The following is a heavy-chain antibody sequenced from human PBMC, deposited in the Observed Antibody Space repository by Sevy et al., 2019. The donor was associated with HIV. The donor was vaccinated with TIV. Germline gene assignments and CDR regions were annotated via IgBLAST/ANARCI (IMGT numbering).Heavy chain of an antibody. CDR2: ISNSGTTK. D-gene: IGHD3-22*01. J-gene: IGHJ4*02. CDR3: ARDRPTLNYHASSGYNYYFDS. V-gene: IGHV3-48*03. Sequence: GGSLRLSCTASGFPFSTYEMSWVRQAPGKGLEWISYISNSGTTKYYSDSVKGRFTISRDNAKNSLYLHMNGLRAEDTAVYYCARDRPTLNYHASSGYNYYFDSWGQGTLVTVSS. CDR1: GFPFSTYE.